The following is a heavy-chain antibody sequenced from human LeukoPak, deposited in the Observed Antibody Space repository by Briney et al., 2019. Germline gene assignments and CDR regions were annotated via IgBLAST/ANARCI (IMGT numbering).Heavy chain of an antibody. J-gene: IGHJ4*02. CDR1: GFTFSSSG. D-gene: IGHD6-19*01. CDR2: ISYDGSDK. CDR3: AKDLSSGWALDY. V-gene: IGHV3-30*18. Sequence: GGPLRLSCAASGFTFSSSGMHWVRQAPGKGLEWVAVISYDGSDKYYADSVKGRFTSSRDNSKNTLYLQMNSLRAEDTAVYYCAKDLSSGWALDYWGQGTLVTVSS.